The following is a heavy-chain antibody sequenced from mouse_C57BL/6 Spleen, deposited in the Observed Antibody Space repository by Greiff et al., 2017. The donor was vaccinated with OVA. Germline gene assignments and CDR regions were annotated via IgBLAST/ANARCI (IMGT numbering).Heavy chain of an antibody. CDR1: GYTFTSYW. D-gene: IGHD1-1*01. V-gene: IGHV1-72*01. CDR3: ARGGIYYYGSSPYWYFDV. J-gene: IGHJ1*03. Sequence: QVQLQQPGAELVKPGASVKLSCKASGYTFTSYWMHWVKQRPGRGLEWIGRIDPNSGGPKSNEKFKSNATLTVDKPSSTADMQLSMLTTEDSAVYYCARGGIYYYGSSPYWYFDVWGTGTTVTVSS. CDR2: IDPNSGGP.